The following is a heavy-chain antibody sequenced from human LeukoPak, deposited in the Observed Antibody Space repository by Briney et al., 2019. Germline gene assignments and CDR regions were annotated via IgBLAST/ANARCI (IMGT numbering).Heavy chain of an antibody. V-gene: IGHV1-2*02. CDR1: GYTFTSYG. CDR3: AKIADSSGWFLDAFDI. CDR2: INPNSGGT. D-gene: IGHD6-19*01. Sequence: GASVKVSCKASGYTFTSYGISWVRQAPGQGLEWMGWINPNSGGTNYAQKFQGRVTMTRDTSISTAYMELSRLRSDDTAVYYCAKIADSSGWFLDAFDIWGQGTMVTVSS. J-gene: IGHJ3*02.